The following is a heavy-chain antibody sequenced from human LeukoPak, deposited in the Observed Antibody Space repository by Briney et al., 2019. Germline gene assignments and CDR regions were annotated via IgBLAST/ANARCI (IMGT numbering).Heavy chain of an antibody. Sequence: GGSLRLSCAASGFTFSSYEMNWARQAPGKGLEGVSYISSSGSTRYYADSVKGRFTISRDDAKNSLYLQINSLRAEDTAVYYCTRNGFSSGLDYWGQGTLVTVSS. CDR3: TRNGFSSGLDY. CDR2: ISSSGSTR. CDR1: GFTFSSYE. J-gene: IGHJ4*02. V-gene: IGHV3-48*03. D-gene: IGHD6-19*01.